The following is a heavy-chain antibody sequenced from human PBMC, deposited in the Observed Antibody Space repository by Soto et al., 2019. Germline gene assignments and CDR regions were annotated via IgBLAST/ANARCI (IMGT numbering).Heavy chain of an antibody. Sequence: PGGSLRFSCAASGFTFSTYSMNLVRLAPGKGLEWISVISNSGHITFYADSVKGRFTISRDNYKNTLYLQMNNLRPDDTAAYYCANGGHTFLNWFGSWGKGARVTVSS. CDR2: ISNSGHIT. CDR3: ANGGHTFLNWFGS. V-gene: IGHV3-23*01. D-gene: IGHD5-12*01. J-gene: IGHJ5*02. CDR1: GFTFSTYS.